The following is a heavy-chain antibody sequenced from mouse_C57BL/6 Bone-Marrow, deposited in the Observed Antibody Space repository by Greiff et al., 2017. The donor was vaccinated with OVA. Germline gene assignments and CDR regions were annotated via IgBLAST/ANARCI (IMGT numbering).Heavy chain of an antibody. D-gene: IGHD3-2*02. CDR2: IYPRSGNT. V-gene: IGHV1-81*01. CDR1: GYTFTSYG. J-gene: IGHJ2*01. CDR3: ARSGTAQATLSFDY. Sequence: VQLQESGAELARPGASVKLSCKASGYTFTSYGISWVKQRTGQGLEWIGEIYPRSGNTYYNEKFKGKATLTADKSSSTAYMELRSLTSEDSAVYFCARSGTAQATLSFDYWGQGTTLTVSS.